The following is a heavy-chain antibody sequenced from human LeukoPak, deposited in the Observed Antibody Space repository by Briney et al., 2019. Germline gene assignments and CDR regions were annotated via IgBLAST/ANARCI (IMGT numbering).Heavy chain of an antibody. CDR2: VYDRGGT. CDR1: GDFISRYY. D-gene: IGHD2-21*02. V-gene: IGHV4-59*01. Sequence: SETLSLTCTVSGDFISRYYWSWIRQSPGKGLEWIGYVYDRGGTNYNPSLKSRAIISADTSKNQLSLKVTSVTAADTAVYYCARASDSGDWHLGYWGQGTLVTVSS. J-gene: IGHJ4*02. CDR3: ARASDSGDWHLGY.